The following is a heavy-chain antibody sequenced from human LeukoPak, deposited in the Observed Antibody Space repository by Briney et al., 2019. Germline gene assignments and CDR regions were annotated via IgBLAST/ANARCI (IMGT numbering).Heavy chain of an antibody. CDR2: IIPIFGTA. CDR1: GGTFSSYA. CDR3: AREYRYSYGQYDAFDI. J-gene: IGHJ3*02. V-gene: IGHV1-69*13. Sequence: AASVKVSCKASGGTFSSYAISRVRQAPGQGLEWMGGIIPIFGTANYAQKFQGRVTITADESTSTAYMELSSLRSEDTAVYYCAREYRYSYGQYDAFDIWGQGTMVTVSS. D-gene: IGHD5-18*01.